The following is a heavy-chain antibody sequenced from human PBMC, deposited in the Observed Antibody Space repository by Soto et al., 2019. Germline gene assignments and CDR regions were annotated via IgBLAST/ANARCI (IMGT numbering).Heavy chain of an antibody. V-gene: IGHV1-18*01. J-gene: IGHJ4*02. Sequence: QVQLVQSGAEVKKPGASVKVACKTSGYTFTSYGISWVRQAPGQGLEWMGWISTNNGDTNYAQNLQGRVTMTTDTSTSTAYMEVRSLRSDDTAVYYCARDLVGASYYYYWGQGTLVTVSS. CDR2: ISTNNGDT. CDR3: ARDLVGASYYYY. D-gene: IGHD1-26*01. CDR1: GYTFTSYG.